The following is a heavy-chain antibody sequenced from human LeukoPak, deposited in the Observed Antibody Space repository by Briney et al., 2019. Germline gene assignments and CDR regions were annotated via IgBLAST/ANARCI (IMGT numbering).Heavy chain of an antibody. V-gene: IGHV1-69*13. D-gene: IGHD2-2*01. CDR3: ARDEVTAKIVVVPDYYYGMDV. CDR1: GGTFSSYA. Sequence: ASVKVSCKASGGTFSSYAISWVRQAPGQGLEWMGGIIPIFGTANYAQKFQGRVTITADESTSTAYMELSSLRSEDTAVYYCARDEVTAKIVVVPDYYYGMDVWGQGTTVTVSS. J-gene: IGHJ6*02. CDR2: IIPIFGTA.